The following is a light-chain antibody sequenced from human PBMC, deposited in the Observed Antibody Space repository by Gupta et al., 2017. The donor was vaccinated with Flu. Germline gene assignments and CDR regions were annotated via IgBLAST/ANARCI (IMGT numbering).Light chain of an antibody. Sequence: PSSLSASVGDRVTITCRASQSISSYLNWYQQKPGKAPKLLIYAASSMKSGIPSRFSGSGSGTDFTLTISRLQPEDFATYYCQQSNSTPITFGQGTRLEIK. CDR2: AAS. CDR1: QSISSY. V-gene: IGKV1-39*01. CDR3: QQSNSTPIT. J-gene: IGKJ2*01.